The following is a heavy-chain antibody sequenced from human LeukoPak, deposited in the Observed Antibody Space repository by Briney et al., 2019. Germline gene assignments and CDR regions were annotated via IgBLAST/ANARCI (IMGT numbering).Heavy chain of an antibody. CDR3: ARPYMDV. CDR1: GGSISSSSYY. Sequence: SETLSLTCTDSGGSISSSSYYWGWIRQPPGKGLEWIGSIYYSGSTYYNPSLKSRVTISVDTSKNQFSLKLSSVTAADTAVYYCARPYMDVWGKGTTVTVSS. CDR2: IYYSGST. V-gene: IGHV4-39*01. J-gene: IGHJ6*03.